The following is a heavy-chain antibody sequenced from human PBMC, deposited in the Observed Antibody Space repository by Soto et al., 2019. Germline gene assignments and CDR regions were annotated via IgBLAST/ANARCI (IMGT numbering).Heavy chain of an antibody. V-gene: IGHV1-69*01. D-gene: IGHD6-13*01. Sequence: QVQLVQSGAEVRMPGSSVKVSCKASGGTFSTYPINWVRQAPGQGLEWMGGIIPLFDTTNYAQKFKGRVTITADESTGTAYMELSSLIAEDAAVYYCARGATHGSSWYFWFDPWGQGTLVTVSS. CDR2: IIPLFDTT. J-gene: IGHJ5*02. CDR3: ARGATHGSSWYFWFDP. CDR1: GGTFSTYP.